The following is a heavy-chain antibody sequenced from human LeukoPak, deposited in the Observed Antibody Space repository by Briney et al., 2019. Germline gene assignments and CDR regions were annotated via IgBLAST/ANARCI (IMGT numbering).Heavy chain of an antibody. CDR1: TFTFSNCG. D-gene: IGHD1-26*01. CDR3: ARDHLREGATGASEI. Sequence: GGSLRLSCAASTFTFSNCGMSWGRQAPGKGLERVANIKQDEGEKNYVDSVKGRFTISRDNAKNSLYLQMNSLRVEDMAVYYCARDHLREGATGASEIWGQGTMVTVSS. J-gene: IGHJ3*02. CDR2: IKQDEGEK. V-gene: IGHV3-7*05.